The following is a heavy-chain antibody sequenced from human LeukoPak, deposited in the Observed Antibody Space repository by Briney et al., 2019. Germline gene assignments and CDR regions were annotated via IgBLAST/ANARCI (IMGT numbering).Heavy chain of an antibody. CDR1: GYTFTGDY. V-gene: IGHV1-2*02. CDR2: MNPNSGGT. D-gene: IGHD3-10*01. J-gene: IGHJ4*01. Sequence: GSVKVSCKASGYTFTGDYLHWVRQAPGRGLEWMGWMNPNSGGTNYAQKFQGRVTMTRDTSISTAYMELSRLRSDDTAVYYCARDYASGSYYDYWGQGRLVTVSS. CDR3: ARDYASGSYYDY.